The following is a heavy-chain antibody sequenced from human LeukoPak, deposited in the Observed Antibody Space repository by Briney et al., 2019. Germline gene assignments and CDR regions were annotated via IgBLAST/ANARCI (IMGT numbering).Heavy chain of an antibody. Sequence: PSQTLSLTCNVSGGSISSGGSRWSWIRQHPGKGLEWIGYIYYSGSTYHNPSLESRLTMSVDTSKNQFSLHLTSVTAADTAVYYCARDWGTYFDYWGQGTLVTVSS. D-gene: IGHD7-27*01. CDR1: GGSISSGGSR. CDR3: ARDWGTYFDY. CDR2: IYYSGST. J-gene: IGHJ4*02. V-gene: IGHV4-31*03.